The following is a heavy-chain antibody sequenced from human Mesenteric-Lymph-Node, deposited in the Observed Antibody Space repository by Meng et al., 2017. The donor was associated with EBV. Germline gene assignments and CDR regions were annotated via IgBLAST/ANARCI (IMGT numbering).Heavy chain of an antibody. V-gene: IGHV4-30-4*01. J-gene: IGHJ4*02. D-gene: IGHD1-1*01. CDR3: ARGNYNFGQNFDY. Sequence: QRQEAGPGLVKPSQTPSLTCAVSGGSISGIPYYLSWIRQSPGKGLEWIGYSSGNTYYNPSLKSRVSISLDTSKNQFFLKLTSVTAADTAVYYCARGNYNFGQNFDYWGQGTLVTVSS. CDR2: YSSGNT. CDR1: GGSISGIPYY.